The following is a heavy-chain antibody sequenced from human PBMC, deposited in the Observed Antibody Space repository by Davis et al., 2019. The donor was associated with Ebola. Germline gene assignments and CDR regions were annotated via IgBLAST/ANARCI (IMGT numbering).Heavy chain of an antibody. CDR3: ARGLPNVDH. J-gene: IGHJ4*02. V-gene: IGHV4-59*01. Sequence: PGGSLRLSCTVSGDSISSNYWSWIRQPPGKGLEWIGYIYYSGSTNYNPSLKSRVTISVDTSKNQFSLKLSSVTAADTAMYYCARGLPNVDHWGQGTQVTVSS. CDR1: GDSISSNY. CDR2: IYYSGST. D-gene: IGHD1-1*01.